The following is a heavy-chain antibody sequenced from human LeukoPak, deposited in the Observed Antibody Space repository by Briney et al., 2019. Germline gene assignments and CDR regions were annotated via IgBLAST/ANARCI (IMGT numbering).Heavy chain of an antibody. V-gene: IGHV3-23*01. CDR3: AKDRSLYCSSTSCYTNFDY. D-gene: IGHD2-2*02. J-gene: IGHJ4*02. Sequence: PGGSLRLSCAASGFTFSSYAMSWVRQAPGKGLEWVSAISGSGGSTYYADSVKGRFTISRDNSKNTLYLQMNSLRAKDTAVYYCAKDRSLYCSSTSCYTNFDYWGQGTLVTVSS. CDR2: ISGSGGST. CDR1: GFTFSSYA.